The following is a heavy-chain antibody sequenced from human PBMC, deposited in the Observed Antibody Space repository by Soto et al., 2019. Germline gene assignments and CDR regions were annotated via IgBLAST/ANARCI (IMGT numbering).Heavy chain of an antibody. D-gene: IGHD3-10*01. CDR2: IYSSGTT. V-gene: IGHV3-53*01. CDR1: GFIVSHNY. J-gene: IGHJ4*02. CDR3: AKGGQSYDY. Sequence: EVQLVESGGGLIQPGGSLRLSCTPSGFIVSHNYMSWVRQAPGTGLEWVSVIYSSGTTYYADSVKGRFTISRDDSKNTLYLQMNSLRAEDTAVYYCAKGGQSYDYWGQGTLVTVSS.